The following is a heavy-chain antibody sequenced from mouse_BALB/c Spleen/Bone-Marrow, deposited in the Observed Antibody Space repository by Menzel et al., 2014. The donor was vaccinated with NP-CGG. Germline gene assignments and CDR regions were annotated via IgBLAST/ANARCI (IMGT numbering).Heavy chain of an antibody. CDR1: GFDFSRYW. CDR2: INPDSRTI. CDR3: AXXXXXGYLXY. V-gene: IGHV4-1*02. J-gene: IGHJ2*01. Sequence: EVMLVESGGGLVQPGGSLKLSCAASGFDFSRYWMSWVRQAPGKGLEWIGEINPDSRTINYSPSLKDKFIISRDNAKNTLYLRLNKVRSEDTALYYCAXXXXXGYLXYWGQGTTLTVSS. D-gene: IGHD5-1*01.